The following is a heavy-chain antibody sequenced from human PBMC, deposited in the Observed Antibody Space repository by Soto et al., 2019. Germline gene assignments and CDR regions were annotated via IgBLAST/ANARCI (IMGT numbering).Heavy chain of an antibody. CDR2: IYYSGST. D-gene: IGHD5-12*01. Sequence: PSETLSPTCTVSGGSISSYYWSWIRQPPGKGLEWIGYIYYSGSTNYNPSLKSRVTISVDTSKNQFSLKLSSVTAADTAVYYCARGGLRRSAFDIWGQGTMVTVSS. CDR1: GGSISSYY. V-gene: IGHV4-59*08. J-gene: IGHJ3*02. CDR3: ARGGLRRSAFDI.